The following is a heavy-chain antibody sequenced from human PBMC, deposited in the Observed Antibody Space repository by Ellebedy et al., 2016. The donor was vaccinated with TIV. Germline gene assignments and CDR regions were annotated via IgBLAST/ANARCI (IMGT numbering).Heavy chain of an antibody. CDR2: IYHSGTT. Sequence: GSLRLSXAVSGGSISSNWWSWVRQPPGTGLEWIGQIYHSGTTNYNPSLKSRVIISVDKSKNQFSLKLSSATAADTAVYYCARHEGKHQLGWGPGTLVTVSS. J-gene: IGHJ4*02. CDR3: ARHEGKHQLG. D-gene: IGHD1-1*01. CDR1: GGSISSNW. V-gene: IGHV4-4*02.